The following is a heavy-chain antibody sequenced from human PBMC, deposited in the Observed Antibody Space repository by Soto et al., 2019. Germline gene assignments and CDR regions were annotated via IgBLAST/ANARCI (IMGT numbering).Heavy chain of an antibody. D-gene: IGHD2-15*01. CDR3: AKRRGAGWHFDY. V-gene: IGHV3-23*01. CDR1: GFTFSSYA. Sequence: DVQLLESGGGLVQPEGSLRLSCAASGFTFSSYAMGWVRQGPGKGLEWVAVVSIGGSTHYADSVRGRFTISRDNSKNTLSLQMNRLTAEDTAVYFCAKRRGAGWHFDYWGQGALVTVSS. CDR2: VSIGGST. J-gene: IGHJ4*02.